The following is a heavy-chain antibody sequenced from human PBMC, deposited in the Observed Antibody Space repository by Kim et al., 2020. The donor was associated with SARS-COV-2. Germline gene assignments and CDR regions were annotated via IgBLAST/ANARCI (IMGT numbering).Heavy chain of an antibody. J-gene: IGHJ4*02. CDR3: ARVNGFYAVTTSAFDY. D-gene: IGHD4-4*01. CDR1: GGSISSYY. V-gene: IGHV4-59*01. CDR2: IYYSGST. Sequence: SETLSLTCTVSGGSISSYYWSWIRQPPGKGLEWIGYIYYSGSTNYNPSLKSRVTISVDTSKNQFSLKLSSVTAADTDVYYCARVNGFYAVTTSAFDYWGRGTLVTVSS.